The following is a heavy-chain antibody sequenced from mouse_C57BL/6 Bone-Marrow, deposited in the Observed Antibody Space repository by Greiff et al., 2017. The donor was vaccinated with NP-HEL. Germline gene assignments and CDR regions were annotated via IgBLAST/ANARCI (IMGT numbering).Heavy chain of an antibody. CDR3: ARVGYRGYDAMDY. V-gene: IGHV1-64*01. CDR2: IHPNSGST. J-gene: IGHJ4*01. CDR1: GYTFTSYW. D-gene: IGHD2-14*01. Sequence: QVQLQQPGAELVKPGASVKLSCKASGYTFTSYWMHWVKQRPGQGLEWIGMIHPNSGSTNYNQKFKSKATLTVDKSSSTAYMQLSSLTSEDSAVYYCARVGYRGYDAMDYWGQGTSVTVSS.